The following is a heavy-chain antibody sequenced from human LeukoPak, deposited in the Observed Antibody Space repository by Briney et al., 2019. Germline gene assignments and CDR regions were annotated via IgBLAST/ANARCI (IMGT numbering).Heavy chain of an antibody. J-gene: IGHJ5*02. CDR3: AGGSGSYRT. D-gene: IGHD1-26*01. CDR1: GFTLGSYW. Sequence: PGGSLRLSCAASGFTLGSYWMSWVRQAPGKGLEWVANIKQDGSEKYYGDSVKGRFIISRDNAKNSLYLQMNSLRVEDTAVYYCAGGSGSYRTWGQGTLVTVSS. CDR2: IKQDGSEK. V-gene: IGHV3-7*01.